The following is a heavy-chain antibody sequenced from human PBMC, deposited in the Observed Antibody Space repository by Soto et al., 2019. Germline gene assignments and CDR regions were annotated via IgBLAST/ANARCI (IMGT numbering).Heavy chain of an antibody. D-gene: IGHD6-13*01. CDR2: IIPIFGTA. V-gene: IGHV1-69*13. CDR1: GGTLSSYA. J-gene: IGHJ4*02. CDR3: ARGRHGIAATGGCLDY. Sequence: SVKVYCKASGGTLSSYAISWVRQAPGQGLEWMGGIIPIFGTANYAQKFQGRVTITADESTSTAYMELSSLRSEDTAVYYCARGRHGIAATGGCLDYWGQ.